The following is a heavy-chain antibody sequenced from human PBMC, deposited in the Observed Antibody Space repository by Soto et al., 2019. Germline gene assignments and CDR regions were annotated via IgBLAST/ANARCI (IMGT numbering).Heavy chain of an antibody. Sequence: ASVKVSCKASGYTFTSYDINWVRQATGQGLEWMGWMNPNCGTTNYAQKFQGRVTITADKSTSTAYMELSSLRSEDTAVYYCARDTVPTQTDHDAFDIWGQGTMVTVSS. V-gene: IGHV1-8*01. CDR3: ARDTVPTQTDHDAFDI. J-gene: IGHJ3*02. CDR1: GYTFTSYD. CDR2: MNPNCGTT. D-gene: IGHD4-17*01.